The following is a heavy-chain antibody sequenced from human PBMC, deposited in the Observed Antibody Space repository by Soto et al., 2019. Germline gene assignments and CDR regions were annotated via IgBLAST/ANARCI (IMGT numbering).Heavy chain of an antibody. CDR3: AREYYYDSSGYSTYFDY. Sequence: KPSETLSLTCAVYGGSFSGYYWSWIRQPPGKGLEWIGEINHSGSTNYNPSLKSRVTISVDTSKNQFSLKLSSVTAADTAVYYCAREYYYDSSGYSTYFDYWGQGTLVTVSS. CDR2: INHSGST. J-gene: IGHJ4*02. V-gene: IGHV4-34*01. D-gene: IGHD3-22*01. CDR1: GGSFSGYY.